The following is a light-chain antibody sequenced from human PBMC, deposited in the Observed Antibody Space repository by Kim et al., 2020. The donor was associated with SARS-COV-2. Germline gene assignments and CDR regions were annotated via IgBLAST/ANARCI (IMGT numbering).Light chain of an antibody. V-gene: IGLV2-14*03. CDR1: TSELGGHND. CDR3: ISYTTSTTLFYV. Sequence: TSSCTGSTSELGGHNDVYWYPQYPGKAPKLMIYDVHNRPSGVSNRFSGSKSGNTASLTISGLQSEDEADYYCISYTTSTTLFYVFGTGTKVTVL. J-gene: IGLJ1*01. CDR2: DVH.